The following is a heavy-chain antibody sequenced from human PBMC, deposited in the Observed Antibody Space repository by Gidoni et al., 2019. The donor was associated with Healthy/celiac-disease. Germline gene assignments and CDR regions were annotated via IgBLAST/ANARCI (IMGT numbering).Heavy chain of an antibody. CDR2: IKQDGSEK. CDR1: GCTCSSYW. Sequence: EVQLVESGGGLVQPGGSLRLSCAASGCTCSSYWMSWVRQAPGKGLEWVANIKQDGSEKYYVDSVKGRFTISRDNAKNSLYLQMNSLRAEDTAVYYCARDGLVAYYYYYGMDVWGQGTTVTVSS. V-gene: IGHV3-7*03. CDR3: ARDGLVAYYYYYGMDV. J-gene: IGHJ6*02. D-gene: IGHD2-8*02.